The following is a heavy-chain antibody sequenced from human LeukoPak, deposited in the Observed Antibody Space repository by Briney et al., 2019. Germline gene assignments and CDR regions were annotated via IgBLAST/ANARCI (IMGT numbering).Heavy chain of an antibody. CDR3: ARDPKSRTLTIDY. CDR1: GYTFTGYY. D-gene: IGHD2-2*01. CDR2: INPNSGGT. V-gene: IGHV1-2*02. Sequence: ASVKVSCKASGYTFTGYYMHWVRQAPGQGLEWMGWINPNSGGTNYAQKFQGRVTMTRDTSISTAYMELSRLRSDDTAVYYCARDPKSRTLTIDYWGQGTLVTVSS. J-gene: IGHJ4*02.